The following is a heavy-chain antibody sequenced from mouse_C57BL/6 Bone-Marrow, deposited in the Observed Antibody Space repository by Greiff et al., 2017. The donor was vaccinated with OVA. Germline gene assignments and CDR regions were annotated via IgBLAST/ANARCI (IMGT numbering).Heavy chain of an antibody. CDR2: IRLKSDNYAT. CDR3: TGIYGSIFAY. V-gene: IGHV6-3*01. D-gene: IGHD1-1*01. J-gene: IGHJ3*01. CDR1: GFTFSNYW. Sequence: EVKVEESGGGLVQPGGSMKLSCVASGFTFSNYWMNWVRQSPEKGLEWVAQIRLKSDNYATHYAESVKGKFTISRDDSKSSVYLQMNNLRAEDTGIYYCTGIYGSIFAYWGQGTLVTVSA.